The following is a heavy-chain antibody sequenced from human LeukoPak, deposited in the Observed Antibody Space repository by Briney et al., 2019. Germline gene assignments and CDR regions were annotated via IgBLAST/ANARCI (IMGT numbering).Heavy chain of an antibody. D-gene: IGHD3-10*02. Sequence: GGPLRLSCEASGFTFSAYAMTWVRQAPGKGLEWVSSIGSDGKTHYSESVKGRFAISRDNSKSMLFLQLNSLRAEDTALYYCARELHYYVAMDVWGQGTTVTVS. CDR2: IGSDGKT. CDR3: ARELHYYVAMDV. CDR1: GFTFSAYA. J-gene: IGHJ6*02. V-gene: IGHV3-23*01.